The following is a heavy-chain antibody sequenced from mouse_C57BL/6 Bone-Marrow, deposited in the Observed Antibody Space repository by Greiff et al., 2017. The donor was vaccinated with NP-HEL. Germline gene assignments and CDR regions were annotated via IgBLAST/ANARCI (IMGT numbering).Heavy chain of an antibody. Sequence: EVKLMESGGGLVQSGRSLRLSCATSGFTFSDFYMEWVRQAPGKGLEWIAASRNKANDYTTEYSASVKVRFIVSRDTSQSILYIQMNALSAEDTAIYYCARDANYYGSSSGYYAMDYWGQGTSVTVSS. D-gene: IGHD1-1*01. V-gene: IGHV7-1*01. CDR1: GFTFSDFY. CDR3: ARDANYYGSSSGYYAMDY. J-gene: IGHJ4*01. CDR2: SRNKANDYTT.